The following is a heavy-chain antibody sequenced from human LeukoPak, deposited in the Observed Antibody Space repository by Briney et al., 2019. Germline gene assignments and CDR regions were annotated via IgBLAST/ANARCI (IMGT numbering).Heavy chain of an antibody. CDR2: IYHSGST. J-gene: IGHJ4*02. CDR1: GGSISSGGYS. CDR3: ARGGEAYSSSYYLDY. V-gene: IGHV4-30-2*01. Sequence: SETLSLTCAVSGGSISSGGYSWSWIRQPPGNGLEWIGNIYHSGSTYYNPSLKSRVTISVDRSKNQFSLKLSSVTAADTAVYYCARGGEAYSSSYYLDYWGQGTLVTVSS. D-gene: IGHD6-6*01.